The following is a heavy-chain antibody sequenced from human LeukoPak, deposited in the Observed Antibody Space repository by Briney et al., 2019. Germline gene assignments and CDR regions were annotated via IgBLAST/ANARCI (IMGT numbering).Heavy chain of an antibody. V-gene: IGHV4-59*01. J-gene: IGHJ3*02. CDR2: IYYSGST. Sequence: SSETLSLTCTVSGGSISSYYWSWIRQPPGKGLEWIGYIYYSGSTNYNPSLKSRVTISVDTSKNQFSLKLSSVTAADTAVYYCARDNVEMATISDIWGQGTMVTVSS. CDR3: ARDNVEMATISDI. D-gene: IGHD5-24*01. CDR1: GGSISSYY.